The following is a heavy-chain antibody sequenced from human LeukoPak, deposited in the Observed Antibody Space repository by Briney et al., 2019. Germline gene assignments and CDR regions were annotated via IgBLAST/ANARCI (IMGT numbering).Heavy chain of an antibody. CDR3: ARVAPNKYCGGDCYSFDY. J-gene: IGHJ4*02. CDR2: IYYSGST. CDR1: GGSISSYY. V-gene: IGHV4-59*01. D-gene: IGHD2-21*02. Sequence: SETLSLICTVSGGSISSYYWSWIRQPPGEGLEWIGYIYYSGSTNYNPSLKSRVTISVDTSKNQFSLKLSSVTAADTAVYYCARVAPNKYCGGDCYSFDYWGQGTLVTVSS.